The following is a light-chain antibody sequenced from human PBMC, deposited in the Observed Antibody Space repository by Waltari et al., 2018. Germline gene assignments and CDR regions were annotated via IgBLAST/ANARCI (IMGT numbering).Light chain of an antibody. CDR3: SSYAGSNNVV. J-gene: IGLJ2*01. V-gene: IGLV2-8*01. Sequence: QSTLTQPPSASGSPGQSVTISCTGTSSDVGGYNYVSWSQQHPGKAPKVMIYEVSKRPAGLPVRFSGSRSGTTASLTVSGSQAEDEADYYCSSYAGSNNVVFGGGTKLTVL. CDR2: EVS. CDR1: SSDVGGYNY.